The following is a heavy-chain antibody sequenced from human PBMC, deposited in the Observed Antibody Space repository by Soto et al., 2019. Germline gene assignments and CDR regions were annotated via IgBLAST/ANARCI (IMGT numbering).Heavy chain of an antibody. V-gene: IGHV4-39*02. Sequence: QLQLQESGPGLVKPSETLSLTCTVSGGPIRSSSHYWGWIRQSPGTGLEWIGSIDESGDSYYNPSLKSRVTLSVDTSKNQVSLKLISVTGADSAIYYCAREGGYVDYWGQGTLVTVSS. CDR1: GGPIRSSSHY. D-gene: IGHD1-1*01. CDR2: IDESGDS. CDR3: AREGGYVDY. J-gene: IGHJ4*02.